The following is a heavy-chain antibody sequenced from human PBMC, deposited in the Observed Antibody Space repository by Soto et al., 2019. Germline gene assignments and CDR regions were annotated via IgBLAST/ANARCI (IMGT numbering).Heavy chain of an antibody. V-gene: IGHV4-34*01. CDR1: GGSFSGYY. J-gene: IGHJ4*02. CDR3: VRGPNVGEYIPY. Sequence: PSETLSLTCAVYGGSFSGYYWSWIRQPPGKGLEWIGEINHSGSTNYNPSLKSRVTISVDTSKNQFSLKLSSVTAADTAVYFCVRGPNVGEYIPYWGQGMLVTVSS. D-gene: IGHD4-17*01. CDR2: INHSGST.